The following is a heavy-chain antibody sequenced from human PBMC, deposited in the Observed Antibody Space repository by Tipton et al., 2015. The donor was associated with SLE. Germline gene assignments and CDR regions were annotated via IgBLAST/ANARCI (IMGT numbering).Heavy chain of an antibody. CDR2: IYYSGST. Sequence: TLSLTCTVSGGSINSYYWSWIRQPPGKGLEWIGYIYYSGSTNYNASLKSRVTISEDTSKKQFSLKLKYVTAADTAVYYCAAPVLPTAPDGFDIWGQGTMVTVSS. CDR1: GGSINSYY. D-gene: IGHD2-2*01. J-gene: IGHJ3*02. V-gene: IGHV4-59*07. CDR3: AAPVLPTAPDGFDI.